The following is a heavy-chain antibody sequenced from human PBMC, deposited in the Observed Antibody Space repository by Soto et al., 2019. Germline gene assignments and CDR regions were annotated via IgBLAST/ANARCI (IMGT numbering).Heavy chain of an antibody. CDR3: ARGTLRQYEASCSNWFDH. J-gene: IGHJ5*02. CDR2: ISAYNGNT. CDR1: VYTFTSYG. Sequence: GXSVKASCKGSVYTFTSYGISWVRQATGQGLEWMGWISAYNGNTNYAQKLQGRVTMTTDTSTSTAYMELRSLRSDDTAVYYCARGTLRQYEASCSNWFDHWGQGTLVTVSS. D-gene: IGHD2-8*01. V-gene: IGHV1-18*01.